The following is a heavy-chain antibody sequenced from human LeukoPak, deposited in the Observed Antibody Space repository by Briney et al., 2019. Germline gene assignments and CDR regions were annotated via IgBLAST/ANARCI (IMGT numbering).Heavy chain of an antibody. CDR1: GYTFTSYD. J-gene: IGHJ4*02. V-gene: IGHV1-8*01. CDR3: ARGQLLAGVVVIPGIDY. CDR2: MNPNSGNT. D-gene: IGHD3-22*01. Sequence: ASVKVSCKASGYTFTSYDINWVRQATGQGLEWMGWMNPNSGNTGYAQKFQGRVTMTRNTSISTAYMELSSLRSEDTAVYYCARGQLLAGVVVIPGIDYWGQGTLATVSS.